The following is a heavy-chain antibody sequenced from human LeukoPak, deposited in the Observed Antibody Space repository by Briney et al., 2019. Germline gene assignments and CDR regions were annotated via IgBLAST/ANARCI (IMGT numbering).Heavy chain of an antibody. CDR3: ASHPTVLHENFDY. V-gene: IGHV1-69*05. D-gene: IGHD2/OR15-2a*01. Sequence: AASVKVSCKASGGTFSSYAISWVRQAPGQGLEWMGGIIPIFGTANYAQKFQGRVTITTDESTSTAYMELSSLRSEDTAVYYCASHPTVLHENFDYWGQGTLVTVSS. CDR2: IIPIFGTA. J-gene: IGHJ4*02. CDR1: GGTFSSYA.